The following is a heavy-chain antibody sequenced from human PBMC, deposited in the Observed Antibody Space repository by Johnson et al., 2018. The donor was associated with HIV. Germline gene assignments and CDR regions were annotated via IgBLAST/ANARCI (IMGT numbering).Heavy chain of an antibody. V-gene: IGHV3-30-3*01. D-gene: IGHD6-13*01. CDR1: GFTFRNYG. CDR3: SRDPGRSWTDAFDI. J-gene: IGHJ3*02. CDR2: VSFDGSNK. Sequence: QVQLVESGGGVVQPGRSLRLSCAASGFTFRNYGMHWVRQAPGKGLEWVASVSFDGSNKYYADSVKGRFTISRDNSKNTLYLQMISRRVEDTAVYYCSRDPGRSWTDAFDIWGQGTLVTVSS.